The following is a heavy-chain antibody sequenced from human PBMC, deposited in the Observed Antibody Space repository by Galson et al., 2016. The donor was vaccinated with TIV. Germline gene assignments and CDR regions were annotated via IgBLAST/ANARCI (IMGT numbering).Heavy chain of an antibody. Sequence: SLRLSCAASGFTFKNFGMHWVRQAPGKGLEWVAVIWYDGTNKFYADSVKGRFTISRDNSKNTLSRQMNSLRAEDTAVYYVARDPGLNVYNTSPYYFDYWGQGTLVTVSS. CDR3: ARDPGLNVYNTSPYYFDY. D-gene: IGHD5-24*01. CDR1: GFTFKNFG. J-gene: IGHJ4*02. CDR2: IWYDGTNK. V-gene: IGHV3-33*01.